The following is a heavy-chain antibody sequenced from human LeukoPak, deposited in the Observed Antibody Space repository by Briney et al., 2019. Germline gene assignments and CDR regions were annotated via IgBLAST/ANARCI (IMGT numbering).Heavy chain of an antibody. V-gene: IGHV3-21*01. Sequence: GGSLRLSCTASGFTFSGYSMNWIRQAPGKGLEWVSSFGTRSTSIYHAGSVKGRFAISRDNAKNSLYLQMNSLRAEDTALYYCAREVSEGFDFWGQGTLVAVSS. CDR2: FGTRSTSI. CDR1: GFTFSGYS. D-gene: IGHD3-22*01. J-gene: IGHJ4*02. CDR3: AREVSEGFDF.